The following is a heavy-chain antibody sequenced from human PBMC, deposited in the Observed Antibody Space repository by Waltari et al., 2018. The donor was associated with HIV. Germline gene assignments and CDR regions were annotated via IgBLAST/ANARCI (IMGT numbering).Heavy chain of an antibody. Sequence: QVQLVESGGGVVQPGRSLRLSCAASGFTFSSYGMHWVRQAPGKWLEWVAVIWYDGSNKYYADSVKGRFTISRDNSHNTLFLQMNSLRAEDTAVYYCARGVVAAAGTGDYFDYWGQGTLVTVSS. CDR2: IWYDGSNK. CDR1: GFTFSSYG. CDR3: ARGVVAAAGTGDYFDY. D-gene: IGHD6-13*01. J-gene: IGHJ4*02. V-gene: IGHV3-33*01.